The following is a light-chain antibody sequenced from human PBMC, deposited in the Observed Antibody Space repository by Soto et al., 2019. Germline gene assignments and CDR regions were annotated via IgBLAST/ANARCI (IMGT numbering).Light chain of an antibody. J-gene: IGLJ3*02. Sequence: QSALTQPASVSGSPGQSITISCTGTSSDVGGYNYVSWYQQHPGKAPKLMIYDVNNRPSGVSNRFSGSKSGNTASLTISGLQAEDEADYYCSSYTCSSTWVFGGGTKLTVL. CDR1: SSDVGGYNY. CDR3: SSYTCSSTWV. V-gene: IGLV2-14*01. CDR2: DVN.